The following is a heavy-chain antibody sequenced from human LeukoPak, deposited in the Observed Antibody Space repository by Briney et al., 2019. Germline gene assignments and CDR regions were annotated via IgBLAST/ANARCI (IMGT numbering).Heavy chain of an antibody. CDR2: ISGSGGST. CDR3: AKDASSGSQWRDYYYYYGMDV. V-gene: IGHV3-23*01. D-gene: IGHD6-19*01. Sequence: GGSLRLSCAASGFTFSSYAMSWVRHAPGKGLEWVSAISGSGGSTYYADSVKGLFTNSRDNSKDTLYVKMNSLRAEDTAVYYCAKDASSGSQWRDYYYYYGMDVWGQGTTVTVSS. CDR1: GFTFSSYA. J-gene: IGHJ6*02.